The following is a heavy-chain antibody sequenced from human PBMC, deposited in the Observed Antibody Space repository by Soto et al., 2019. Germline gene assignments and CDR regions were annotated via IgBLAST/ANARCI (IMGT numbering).Heavy chain of an antibody. D-gene: IGHD3-3*01. CDR1: GFTFSDYY. Sequence: GGSLRLSCAASGFTFSDYYMSWIRQAPGKGLEWVSYISSSGSTIYYADSVKGRFTISRDNAKNTLYLQMSSLRAEDTAVYYCVKAYYDFWSGYHYWGQGTLVTVSS. CDR2: ISSSGSTI. J-gene: IGHJ4*02. V-gene: IGHV3-11*04. CDR3: VKAYYDFWSGYHY.